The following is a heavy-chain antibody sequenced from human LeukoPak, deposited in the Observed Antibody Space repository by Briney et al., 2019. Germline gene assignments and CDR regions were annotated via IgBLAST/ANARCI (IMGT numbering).Heavy chain of an antibody. D-gene: IGHD3-16*02. Sequence: GGSLRLSCAASGFTFSSCWMHWVRQAPGKGLVWVSRINSDGSSTSYADSVKGRFTISRDNAKNTLYLQMNSLRGEDTAVYYCARVYDYVWGSYRTENFDYWGQGTLVTVSS. CDR2: INSDGSST. CDR3: ARVYDYVWGSYRTENFDY. V-gene: IGHV3-74*01. J-gene: IGHJ4*02. CDR1: GFTFSSCW.